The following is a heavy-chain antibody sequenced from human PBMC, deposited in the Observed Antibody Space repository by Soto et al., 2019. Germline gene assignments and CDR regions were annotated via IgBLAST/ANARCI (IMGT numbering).Heavy chain of an antibody. Sequence: SETLSLTCTVSGGSISSYYWSWIRQPPGKGLEWIGYIYYSGSTNYNPSLKSRVTISVDTSKNQFSLKLSSVTAADTAVYYCARDSLLYSSSWYYFDYWGQGTLVTASS. CDR3: ARDSLLYSSSWYYFDY. J-gene: IGHJ4*02. CDR2: IYYSGST. D-gene: IGHD6-13*01. V-gene: IGHV4-59*01. CDR1: GGSISSYY.